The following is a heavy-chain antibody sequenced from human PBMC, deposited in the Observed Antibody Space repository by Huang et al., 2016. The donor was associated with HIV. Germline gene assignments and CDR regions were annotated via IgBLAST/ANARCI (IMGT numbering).Heavy chain of an antibody. D-gene: IGHD6-19*01. CDR2: IWYDGSNK. CDR1: GFTFSSYG. V-gene: IGHV3-33*08. Sequence: QVQLVESGGGVVQPGRSLRLSCAASGFTFSSYGMHWVRQAPGKGLEWVAVIWYDGSNKYYADSVKGRFTISRDNSKTTLYLQMNSLKTEDTAVYYCALKGDSSGWEYFRHWGQGTLVTVSS. J-gene: IGHJ1*01. CDR3: ALKGDSSGWEYFRH.